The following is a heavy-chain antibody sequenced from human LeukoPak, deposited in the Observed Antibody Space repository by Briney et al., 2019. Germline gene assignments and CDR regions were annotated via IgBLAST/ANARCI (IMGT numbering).Heavy chain of an antibody. D-gene: IGHD2-21*02. CDR1: GFTFSRYS. V-gene: IGHV3-53*01. CDR3: ARDSETETGWYYYGMDV. CDR2: LYSGGSA. Sequence: GGSLRLSCAASGFTFSRYSMNWVRQAPGKGLEWIAVLYSGGSAYYADSVKGRFTISRDNSKNTLYLQIYSLRAEDTAVYYCARDSETETGWYYYGMDVWGQGTTVTVSS. J-gene: IGHJ6*02.